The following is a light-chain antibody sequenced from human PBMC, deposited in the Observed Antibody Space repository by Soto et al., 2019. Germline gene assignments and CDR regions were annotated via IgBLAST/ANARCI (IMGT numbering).Light chain of an antibody. CDR2: GVT. CDR1: SRDVGGFNF. J-gene: IGLJ1*01. V-gene: IGLV2-14*03. CDR3: SSYTSSSTLV. Sequence: QSVLNQPASVSGSPGQSITISCSGTSRDVGGFNFVSWYQHHPGKAPKLMIYGVTNRPSGVSDRFSGSKSGNTASLTISGLQAEDEADYYCSSYTSSSTLVFGSGTKVTVL.